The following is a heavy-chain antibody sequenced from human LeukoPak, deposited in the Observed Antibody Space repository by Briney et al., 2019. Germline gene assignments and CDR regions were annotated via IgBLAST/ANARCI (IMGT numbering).Heavy chain of an antibody. CDR3: ARGGGGLAY. Sequence: ASVKVSCKASGYTFTDYYLHWVRQAPGQGLEWMGWINPNSGGTNYAQKFQGRVTMTRDTSISTAYMELTSLTSDDTAVYFCARGGGGLAYWGPGTLVTVSS. CDR2: INPNSGGT. V-gene: IGHV1-2*02. CDR1: GYTFTDYY. D-gene: IGHD2-15*01. J-gene: IGHJ4*02.